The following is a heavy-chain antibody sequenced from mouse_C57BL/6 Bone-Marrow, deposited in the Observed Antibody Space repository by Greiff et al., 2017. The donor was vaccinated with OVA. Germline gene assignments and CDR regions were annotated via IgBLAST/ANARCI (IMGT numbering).Heavy chain of an antibody. CDR2: IDPSDSDT. Sequence: VQLQQPGAELVMPGASVKLSCKASGYTFTSYWMHWVKQRPGQGLEWIGEIDPSDSDTNYNQKFKGKSTLTVDKSSSTAYMQLSSLTSEDSAVYYCARDGNYYGYYAMDYWGQGTSVTVSS. V-gene: IGHV1-69*01. D-gene: IGHD2-1*01. J-gene: IGHJ4*01. CDR3: ARDGNYYGYYAMDY. CDR1: GYTFTSYW.